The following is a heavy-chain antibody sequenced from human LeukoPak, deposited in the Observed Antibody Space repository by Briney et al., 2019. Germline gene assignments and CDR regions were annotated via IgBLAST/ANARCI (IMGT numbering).Heavy chain of an antibody. D-gene: IGHD6-19*01. CDR3: ARLPGFSSGWYFIDS. J-gene: IGHJ4*02. CDR2: IYHSGST. Sequence: PSGTLSLTCAVSGGSISSSNWWSWVRQPPGKGLEWIGEIYHSGSTYYNPSLKSRVTISVDTSKNQFSLKLSSVTAADTAVYYCARLPGFSSGWYFIDSWGQGTLVTVSS. CDR1: GGSISSSNW. V-gene: IGHV4-4*02.